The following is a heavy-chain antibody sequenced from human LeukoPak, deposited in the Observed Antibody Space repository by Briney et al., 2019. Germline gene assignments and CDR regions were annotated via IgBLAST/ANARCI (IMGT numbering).Heavy chain of an antibody. Sequence: GGSLRLSCAASGFTFSNYAMAWVRQAPGKGLEWVAVISYDGSNKYYADSVKGRFTISRDNSKNTLYLQMNSLRAEDTAVYYCHGAGTGYSSSWYSSPTIDYWGQGTLVTVSS. J-gene: IGHJ4*02. V-gene: IGHV3-30-3*01. CDR1: GFTFSNYA. CDR2: ISYDGSNK. CDR3: HGAGTGYSSSWYSSPTIDY. D-gene: IGHD6-13*01.